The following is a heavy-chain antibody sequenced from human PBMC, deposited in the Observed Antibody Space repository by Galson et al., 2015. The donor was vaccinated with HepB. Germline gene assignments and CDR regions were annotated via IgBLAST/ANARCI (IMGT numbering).Heavy chain of an antibody. V-gene: IGHV3-30*09. CDR2: ISQDGSDK. Sequence: SLRLSCAASGFNFRNYVMNWVRRTPDKGLEWVAIISQDGSDKYYGESVKGRFAISRDNSKNKLYLQMSSLRPGDTAVYYCTKERFSTFGVTLVADSGMDVWGQGTTVSVSS. D-gene: IGHD3-3*01. CDR3: TKERFSTFGVTLVADSGMDV. CDR1: GFNFRNYV. J-gene: IGHJ6*02.